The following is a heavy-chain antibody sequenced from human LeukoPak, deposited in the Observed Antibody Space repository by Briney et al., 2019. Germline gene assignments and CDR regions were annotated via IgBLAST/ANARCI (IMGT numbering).Heavy chain of an antibody. CDR1: GGSISSYY. Sequence: SETLSLTCTVSGGSISSYYWSWIRQPPGKALEWIGYIYYSGTTNYNPSLKSRVTISVDTSKNQFSLKLSSVTAADTAVYYCARDNSGYCSGGSCCHFDYWGQGTLVTVSS. CDR2: IYYSGTT. D-gene: IGHD2-15*01. J-gene: IGHJ4*02. CDR3: ARDNSGYCSGGSCCHFDY. V-gene: IGHV4-59*01.